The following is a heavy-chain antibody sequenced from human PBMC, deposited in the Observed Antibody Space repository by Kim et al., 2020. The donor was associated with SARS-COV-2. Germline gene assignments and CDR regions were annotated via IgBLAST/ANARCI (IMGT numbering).Heavy chain of an antibody. CDR2: ISSSGSTI. Sequence: GGSLRLSCAASGFTFSDYYMSWIRQAPGKGLEWVSYISSSGSTIYYADSVKGRFTISRDNAKNSLYLQMNSLRAEDTAVYYCARDSDYYDSSAYYKDWGQGALVTVSS. D-gene: IGHD3-22*01. V-gene: IGHV3-11*04. CDR3: ARDSDYYDSSAYYKD. CDR1: GFTFSDYY. J-gene: IGHJ4*02.